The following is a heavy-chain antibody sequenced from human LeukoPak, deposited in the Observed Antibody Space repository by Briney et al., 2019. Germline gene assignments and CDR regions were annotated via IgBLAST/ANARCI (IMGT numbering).Heavy chain of an antibody. V-gene: IGHV3-21*01. CDR2: ISSSSSYI. CDR3: ARGGQWLAEYYFDY. J-gene: IGHJ4*02. Sequence: PGGSLRLSCAASGFTFSSYSMNWVRQAPGKGLEWVSSISSSSSYIYYADSVKGRFTISRDNAKNSLYLQMNSLRAEDTAAYYCARGGQWLAEYYFDYWGQGTLVTVSS. CDR1: GFTFSSYS. D-gene: IGHD6-19*01.